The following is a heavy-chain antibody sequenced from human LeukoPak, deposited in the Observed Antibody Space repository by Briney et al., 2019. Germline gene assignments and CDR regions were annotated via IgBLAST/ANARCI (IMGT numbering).Heavy chain of an antibody. CDR3: ARDGEMDAFDI. V-gene: IGHV4-61*01. D-gene: IGHD5-24*01. CDR2: IYYSGST. J-gene: IGHJ3*02. CDR1: GGSVSSGSYY. Sequence: SETLSLTCTVSGGSVSSGSYYWSWIRQPPGKGLEWIGYIYYSGSTNYNPSLKSRVTISVDTSKNQFSLKLSSVTAADTAVYYCARDGEMDAFDIWGQGTMVTVFS.